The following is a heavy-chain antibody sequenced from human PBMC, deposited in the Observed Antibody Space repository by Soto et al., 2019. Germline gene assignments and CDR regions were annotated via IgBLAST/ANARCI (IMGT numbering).Heavy chain of an antibody. CDR1: GSTFSSYA. CDR3: ANASATLKSDGMDV. V-gene: IGHV3-23*01. CDR2: ISSGANT. Sequence: EVQLLESGGGLVQPGGSLRLSCAASGSTFSSYAMTWVRQAPGKGLECVSSISSGANTYYLDSVSARSTISRDNSKNSLYLQMSRLRADDAAIYDCANASATLKSDGMDVWGPGTAVSVSS. J-gene: IGHJ6*02.